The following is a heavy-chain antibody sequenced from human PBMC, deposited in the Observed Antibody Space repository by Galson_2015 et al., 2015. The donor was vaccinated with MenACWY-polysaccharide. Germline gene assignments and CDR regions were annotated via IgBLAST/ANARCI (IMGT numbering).Heavy chain of an antibody. CDR2: IYYRGNT. V-gene: IGHV4-39*07. Sequence: ETLSLTCTVSGGSINSRSYHWGWIRQPPGKGLEWIGIIYYRGNTYYNPSLESRITISLDTSRNQFSLKLTSVTAADTAVYFCAAYYASGSSFAYWGQGTLVPVSS. CDR3: AAYYASGSSFAY. J-gene: IGHJ4*02. CDR1: GGSINSRSYH. D-gene: IGHD3-10*01.